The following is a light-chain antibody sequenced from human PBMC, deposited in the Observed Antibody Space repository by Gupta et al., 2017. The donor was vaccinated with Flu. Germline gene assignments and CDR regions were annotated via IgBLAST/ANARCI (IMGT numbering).Light chain of an antibody. CDR2: GAS. CDR1: QNMGIF. J-gene: IGKJ4*01. Sequence: DMQMTQYPSSLSASVGDRVTITCRATQNMGIFLNLYQQIPGKAPRLLIYGASSLRSGVPVRFSGRGSGTDFTLTISSLQPEYFATYYCQESYNTPRLSFGGGTKVEMK. CDR3: QESYNTPRLS. V-gene: IGKV1-39*01.